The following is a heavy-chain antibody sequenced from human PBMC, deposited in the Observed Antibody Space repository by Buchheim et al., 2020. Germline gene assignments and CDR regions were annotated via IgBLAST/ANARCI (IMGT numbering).Heavy chain of an antibody. CDR1: GGSFSGYY. Sequence: QVQLQQWGAGLMKPSETLSLTCAVYGGSFSGYYWSWIRQPPGKGLEWIGEINHSGSTNYNPSLKSRVTISVDTSKNQFSLKLSSVTAADTAVYYCARVMRRSRGMDVWGQGTT. CDR3: ARVMRRSRGMDV. D-gene: IGHD2-2*01. V-gene: IGHV4-34*01. CDR2: INHSGST. J-gene: IGHJ6*02.